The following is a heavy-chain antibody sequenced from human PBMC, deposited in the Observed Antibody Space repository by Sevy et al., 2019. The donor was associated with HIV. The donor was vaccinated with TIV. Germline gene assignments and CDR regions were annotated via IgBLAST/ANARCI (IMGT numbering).Heavy chain of an antibody. CDR1: GYTFTGHY. J-gene: IGHJ4*02. D-gene: IGHD7-27*01. Sequence: ASVKVSCKASGYTFTGHYLHWVRQAPGQGLEWMGWIDPISGGTKHAQNFKGRVTVARDTSISTAYMELSSLRFDDTAMYYCVRIRFQTGAFDSWGQGTLVTVSS. CDR2: IDPISGGT. V-gene: IGHV1-2*02. CDR3: VRIRFQTGAFDS.